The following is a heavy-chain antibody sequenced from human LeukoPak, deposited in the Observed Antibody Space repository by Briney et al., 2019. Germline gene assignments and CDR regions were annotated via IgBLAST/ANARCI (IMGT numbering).Heavy chain of an antibody. D-gene: IGHD4-23*01. V-gene: IGHV3-30*02. Sequence: TGGSLRLSCAASGFTFSSYGMHWVRQAPGKGLEWVAFIRYDGSNKYYADSVKGRFTISRDNSKNTLYLQMNSLRAEDTAMYYCAKGNDIKVTPLMDWFDPWGQGTLVTVSS. J-gene: IGHJ5*02. CDR1: GFTFSSYG. CDR2: IRYDGSNK. CDR3: AKGNDIKVTPLMDWFDP.